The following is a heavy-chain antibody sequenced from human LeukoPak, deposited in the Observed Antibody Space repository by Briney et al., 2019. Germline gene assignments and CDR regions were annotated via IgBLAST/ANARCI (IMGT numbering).Heavy chain of an antibody. D-gene: IGHD3-22*01. J-gene: IGHJ6*03. V-gene: IGHV4-34*01. CDR1: GGSFSGYY. Sequence: TSETLSLTCAVYGGSFSGYYWSWLRQPPGKGLEWIGEINHSGSTNYNPSLKSRVTISVDTSKNQFSLKLSSVTAADTAVYYCAREWAYYYDSSGYQPPYYKDVWGKGTTVTISS. CDR3: AREWAYYYDSSGYQPPYYKDV. CDR2: INHSGST.